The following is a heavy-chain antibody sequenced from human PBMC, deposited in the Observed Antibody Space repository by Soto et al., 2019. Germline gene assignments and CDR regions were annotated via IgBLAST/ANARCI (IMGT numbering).Heavy chain of an antibody. CDR1: GFTFSRFA. V-gene: IGHV3-33*07. CDR2: IWANGINK. CDR3: VRERGPFDAFDI. J-gene: IGHJ3*02. Sequence: VGSLRLSCAGSGFTFSRFALSWVRQVPWKGLEWVAVIWANGINKYYADSVRGRFTISRDNSKNTLDLQMNSLRAEDTALYYCVRERGPFDAFDIWGQGTMVTVSS.